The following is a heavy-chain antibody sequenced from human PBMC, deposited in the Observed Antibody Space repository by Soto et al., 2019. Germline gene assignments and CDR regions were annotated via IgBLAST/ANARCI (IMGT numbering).Heavy chain of an antibody. J-gene: IGHJ4*02. Sequence: QSQTLSLTCAISGDSVSSNSAAWNWIRQSPSRGLEWLGRTYYRSKWYNDYAVSVKSRITINPDTSKNQFSLQLNSVTPEDTAVYYCARAVRYCSSTSCFTRGEFDYWGQGTLVTVSS. CDR1: GDSVSSNSAA. D-gene: IGHD2-2*02. CDR3: ARAVRYCSSTSCFTRGEFDY. V-gene: IGHV6-1*01. CDR2: TYYRSKWYN.